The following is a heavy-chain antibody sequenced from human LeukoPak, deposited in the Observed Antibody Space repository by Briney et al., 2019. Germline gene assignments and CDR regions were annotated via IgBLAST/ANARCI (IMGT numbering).Heavy chain of an antibody. Sequence: GSSVKASCKASGGTFSSYAISWVRQAPGQGLEWMGGIIPIFGTANYTQKFQGRVTITADESTSTAYMELSSLRSEDTAVYYCATSLTTVPLNWFDPWGQGTLVTVSS. CDR2: IIPIFGTA. D-gene: IGHD4-17*01. J-gene: IGHJ5*02. CDR1: GGTFSSYA. V-gene: IGHV1-69*01. CDR3: ATSLTTVPLNWFDP.